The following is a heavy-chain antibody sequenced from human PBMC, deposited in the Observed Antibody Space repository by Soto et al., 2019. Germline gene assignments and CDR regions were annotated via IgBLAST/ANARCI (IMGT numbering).Heavy chain of an antibody. CDR1: GGTFSSYA. J-gene: IGHJ3*02. CDR2: IIPIFGTA. CDR3: AKPMRGIAVAAGAFDI. V-gene: IGHV1-69*06. Sequence: QVQLVQSGAEVKKPGSSVKVSCKASGGTFSSYAIRWVRQAPGQGLEWMGGIIPIFGTANYAQKFQGRVTITADKSTLTAYLELSRLRAEYTNVYYCAKPMRGIAVAAGAFDIWGQGTMVTV. D-gene: IGHD6-19*01.